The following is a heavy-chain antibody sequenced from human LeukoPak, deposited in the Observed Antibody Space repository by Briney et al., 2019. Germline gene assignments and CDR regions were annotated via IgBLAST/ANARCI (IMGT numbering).Heavy chain of an antibody. D-gene: IGHD6-19*01. V-gene: IGHV3-53*01. CDR2: IFIGGST. CDR1: GFTVSSSY. CDR3: ARDSVWYGYFDY. Sequence: GGSLRLSCAASGFTVSSSYMSWVRQAPGKGLEWVSVIFIGGSTYYADSVKGRFTISRDISKNTLYLQMNSLRVEDTAVYYCARDSVWYGYFDYWGQGTLVTVSS. J-gene: IGHJ4*02.